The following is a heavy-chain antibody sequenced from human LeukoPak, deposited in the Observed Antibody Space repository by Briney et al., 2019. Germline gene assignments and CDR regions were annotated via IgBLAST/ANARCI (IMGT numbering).Heavy chain of an antibody. CDR1: GGSISSGSYY. Sequence: SQTLSLTCTVSGGSISSGSYYWSWIRQPAGKGLEWIGRIYTSGSTNYNPSLKSRVTITVDTSKTQFSLKRSSVTAADTAVYYCARAFRHSSGWYGGGRYYMDVWGKGTTVTVSS. D-gene: IGHD6-19*01. CDR3: ARAFRHSSGWYGGGRYYMDV. CDR2: IYTSGST. J-gene: IGHJ6*03. V-gene: IGHV4-61*02.